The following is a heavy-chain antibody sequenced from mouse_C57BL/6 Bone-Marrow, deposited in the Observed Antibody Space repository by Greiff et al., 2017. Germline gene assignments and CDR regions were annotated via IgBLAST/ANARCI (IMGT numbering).Heavy chain of an antibody. D-gene: IGHD1-1*01. CDR3: ARRDYGSSYRYFDY. V-gene: IGHV5-6*02. J-gene: IGHJ2*01. CDR2: ISSGGSYT. CDR1: GFTFSSYG. Sequence: DVKLVESGGDLVKPGGSLKLSCAASGFTFSSYGMSWVRQTPDKRLEWVATISSGGSYTYYPDSVKGRFTISRDNAKNTLYLQMSSLKSEDTAMYYCARRDYGSSYRYFDYWGHGTTLTVSS.